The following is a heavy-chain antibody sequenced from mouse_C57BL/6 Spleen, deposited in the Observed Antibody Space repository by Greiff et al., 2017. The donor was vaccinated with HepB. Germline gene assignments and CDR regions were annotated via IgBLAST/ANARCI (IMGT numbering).Heavy chain of an antibody. D-gene: IGHD1-1*01. V-gene: IGHV1-82*01. CDR2: IYPGDGDT. Sequence: VKLMESGPELVKPGASVKISCKASGYAFSSSWMNWVKQRPGKGLEWIGRIYPGDGDTNYNGKFKGKATLTADKSSSTAYMQLSSLTSEDSAVYFCAMFTTVNYWGQGTTLTVSS. CDR3: AMFTTVNY. J-gene: IGHJ2*01. CDR1: GYAFSSSW.